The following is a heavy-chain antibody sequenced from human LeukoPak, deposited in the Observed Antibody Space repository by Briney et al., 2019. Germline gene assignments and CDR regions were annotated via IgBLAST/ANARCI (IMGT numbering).Heavy chain of an antibody. CDR2: IYPGDSDT. D-gene: IGHD6-19*01. CDR1: GYSFTSYW. J-gene: IGHJ4*02. Sequence: GESLKISCKGSGYSFTSYWIGWVRQMPGEGLEWMGIIYPGDSDTRYSPSFQGQVTISADKSISTAYLQWSSLKASDTAMYYCARLDSSGSLPLYYFDYWGQGTLVTVSS. CDR3: ARLDSSGSLPLYYFDY. V-gene: IGHV5-51*01.